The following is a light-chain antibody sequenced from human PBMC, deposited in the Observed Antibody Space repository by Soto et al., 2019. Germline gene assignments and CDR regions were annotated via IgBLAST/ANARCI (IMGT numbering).Light chain of an antibody. V-gene: IGKV1-5*01. CDR1: QSISSW. J-gene: IGKJ1*01. CDR2: DAS. Sequence: DIQMTQSPSTLSGSVGDRVTITCRASQSISSWLAWYQQKPGKAPKLLIYDASSLESGVPSRFSGRGSGTEFTLTISSLQPDDFATYYCQHYNSYAWTFGQGTKVDIK. CDR3: QHYNSYAWT.